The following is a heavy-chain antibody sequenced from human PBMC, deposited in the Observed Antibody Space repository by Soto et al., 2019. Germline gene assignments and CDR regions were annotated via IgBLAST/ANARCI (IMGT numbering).Heavy chain of an antibody. CDR1: GGSISSSSYY. CDR3: ASRVGNLCFDY. J-gene: IGHJ4*02. CDR2: IYYSGST. Sequence: SETLSLTCTVSGGSISSSSYYWGWIRQPPGKGLEWIGSIYYSGSTYYNPSLKSRVTISVDTSKNQFSLKLSSVTAADTAVYYCASRVGNLCFDYWGQGTLVTVSS. V-gene: IGHV4-39*01.